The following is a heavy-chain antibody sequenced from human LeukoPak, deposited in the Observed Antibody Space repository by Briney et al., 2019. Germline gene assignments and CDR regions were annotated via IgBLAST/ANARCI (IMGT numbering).Heavy chain of an antibody. V-gene: IGHV3-30-3*01. CDR1: GFTFSSYA. CDR2: TSYDRSNK. D-gene: IGHD3-10*01. CDR3: ARDLEPLELLWFGGFDY. Sequence: PGRSLRLSCAASGFTFSSYAMHWVRQAPGKGLEWVAVTSYDRSNKYYADSVKGRFTISRDNSKNTLYLQMNSLRAEDTAVYYCARDLEPLELLWFGGFDYWGQGTLVTVSS. J-gene: IGHJ4*02.